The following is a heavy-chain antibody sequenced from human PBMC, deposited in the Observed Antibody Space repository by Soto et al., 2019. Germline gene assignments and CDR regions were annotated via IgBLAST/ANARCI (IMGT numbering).Heavy chain of an antibody. CDR2: INHSGST. D-gene: IGHD2-2*01. J-gene: IGHJ5*02. CDR1: GGSFSDYY. Sequence: QVQLQQWGAGLLKPSETLSLTCAVYGGSFSDYYWSWIRQPPGKGLEWIGEINHSGSTNYNPSLKSRVTISVDTSKNQFSLKLSSVTAADTAVYYCARAFIVVVPAAMGGRFDPWGQGTLVTVSS. CDR3: ARAFIVVVPAAMGGRFDP. V-gene: IGHV4-34*01.